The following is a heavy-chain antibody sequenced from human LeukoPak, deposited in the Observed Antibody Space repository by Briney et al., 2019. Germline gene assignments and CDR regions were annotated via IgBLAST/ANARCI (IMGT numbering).Heavy chain of an antibody. CDR1: GFTFSSYS. CDR2: ISSSSSYI. D-gene: IGHD2-15*01. V-gene: IGHV3-21*01. CDR3: ARDWGYCSSASCYIAYYFDY. Sequence: PGGSLRLSCAASGFTFSSYSMNWVRQAPGKGLEWVSSISSSSSYIYYADSVKGRFTISRDNAKNSLYLEMNSLRAEETAVYYCARDWGYCSSASCYIAYYFDYWGQGTLVTVSS. J-gene: IGHJ4*02.